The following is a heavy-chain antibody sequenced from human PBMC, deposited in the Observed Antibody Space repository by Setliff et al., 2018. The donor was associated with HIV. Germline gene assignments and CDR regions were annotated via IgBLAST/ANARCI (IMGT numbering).Heavy chain of an antibody. J-gene: IGHJ5*02. CDR3: ARCMTMTGNWFDP. CDR2: FYSGGST. D-gene: IGHD3-22*01. Sequence: GGSLRLSCAVSGFTFITSTMSWVRQAPGKGLECVSIFYSGGSTYYSDSVKGRFTISRDKSKNSLYLQMNSLRAEDTAVYYCARCMTMTGNWFDPWGQGTLVTVSS. V-gene: IGHV3-53*01. CDR1: GFTFITST.